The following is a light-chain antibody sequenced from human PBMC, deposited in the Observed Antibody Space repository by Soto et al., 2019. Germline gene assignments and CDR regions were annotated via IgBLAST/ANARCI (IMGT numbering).Light chain of an antibody. V-gene: IGKV3-11*01. CDR3: QQRSNWPPIT. CDR1: QSVGSY. J-gene: IGKJ5*01. CDR2: DAS. Sequence: EIVLTQSPATLSLSPGERATLSCRASQSVGSYLAWYQQKPGQPPRLLIYDASNRAPGIPARFSGSGSGTAFTLTISSLEPEDFAVYYCQQRSNWPPITFGQGTRLEIK.